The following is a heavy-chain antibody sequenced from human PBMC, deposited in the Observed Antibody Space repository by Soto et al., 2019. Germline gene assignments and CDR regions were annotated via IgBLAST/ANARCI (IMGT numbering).Heavy chain of an antibody. CDR2: INHSGST. V-gene: IGHV4-34*01. J-gene: IGHJ4*02. D-gene: IGHD3-22*01. CDR1: GGSFSGYY. CDR3: ARDPLDSSGYGN. Sequence: SETLSLTCAVYGGSFSGYYWSWIRQPPGKGLEWIGEINHSGSTNYNPSLKSRVTISVDTSKNQFSLKLSSVTAADTAVYYCARDPLDSSGYGNWGQGTLVTISS.